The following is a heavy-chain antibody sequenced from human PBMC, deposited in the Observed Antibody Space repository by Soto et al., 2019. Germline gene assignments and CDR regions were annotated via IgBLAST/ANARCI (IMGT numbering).Heavy chain of an antibody. V-gene: IGHV3-23*01. J-gene: IGHJ6*02. CDR2: ISGSGGST. CDR3: AKVPPPDLGPIPYYYYGMDV. CDR1: GFTFSSYA. Sequence: GGSLRLSCAASGFTFSSYAMSWVRQAPGKGLEWVSAISGSGGSTYYADSVKGRFTISRDNSKNTLYLQMNSLRAEDTAVYYCAKVPPPDLGPIPYYYYGMDVWGQGTTVTVSS.